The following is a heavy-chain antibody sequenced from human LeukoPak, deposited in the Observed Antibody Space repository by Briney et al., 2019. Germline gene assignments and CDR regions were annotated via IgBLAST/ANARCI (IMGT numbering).Heavy chain of an antibody. V-gene: IGHV3-30*01. CDR1: GFTFSSYA. J-gene: IGHJ4*02. CDR2: ISYGGSNK. CDR3: ARDASIVVVVAALRH. Sequence: GRSLRLSCAASGFTFSSYAMHWVRQAPGKGLEWVAVISYGGSNKYYADSVKGRFTISRDNSKNTLYLQMNSLRAEDTAVYYCARDASIVVVVAALRHWGQGTLVTVSS. D-gene: IGHD2-15*01.